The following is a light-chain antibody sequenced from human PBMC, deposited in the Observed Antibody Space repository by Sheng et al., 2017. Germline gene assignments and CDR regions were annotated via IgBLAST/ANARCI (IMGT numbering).Light chain of an antibody. CDR3: QSYDSSLSASI. Sequence: QSALTQPASVSGSPGQSITISCTGTSSDVGGYTYVSWYQQYPGEAPKLMIYDVTNRPSGVPDRFSGSKSGTSASLAITGLQAEDEADYYCQSYDSSLSASIFGGGTKLTVL. J-gene: IGLJ2*01. CDR1: SSDVGGYTY. CDR2: DVT. V-gene: IGLV2-14*01.